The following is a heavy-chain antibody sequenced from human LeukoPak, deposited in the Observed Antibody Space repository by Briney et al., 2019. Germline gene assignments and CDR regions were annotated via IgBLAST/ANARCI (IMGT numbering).Heavy chain of an antibody. V-gene: IGHV4-39*07. CDR3: ARDGPLYYYDMVPGGGYFDY. CDR2: IYYSGRT. CDR1: GGSISGSSYY. D-gene: IGHD3-22*01. J-gene: IGHJ4*02. Sequence: SETLSLTCTVSGGSISGSSYYWGWIRQPPGKGLEWIGSIYYSGRTYYNPSLKSRVTISVDTSKNQFSLKLSSVTAADTAVYYCARDGPLYYYDMVPGGGYFDYWGQGTLVTVSS.